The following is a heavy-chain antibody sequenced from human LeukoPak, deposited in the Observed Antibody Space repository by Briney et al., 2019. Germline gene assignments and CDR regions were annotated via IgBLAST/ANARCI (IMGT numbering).Heavy chain of an antibody. CDR2: INPNSGGT. D-gene: IGHD3-3*01. Sequence: ASVKVSCKASGYTFTGYYMHWVRQAPGQELEWMGWINPNSGGTNYAQKFQGRVTMTRDTSISTAYMELSRLRSDDTAVYYCASSITIFGVVIVDDFDYWGQGTLVTVSS. V-gene: IGHV1-2*02. J-gene: IGHJ4*02. CDR3: ASSITIFGVVIVDDFDY. CDR1: GYTFTGYY.